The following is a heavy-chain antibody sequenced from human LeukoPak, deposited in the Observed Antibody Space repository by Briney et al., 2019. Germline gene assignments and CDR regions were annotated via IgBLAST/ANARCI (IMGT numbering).Heavy chain of an antibody. CDR3: ARGSCSSPSCWSDY. J-gene: IGHJ4*02. Sequence: GGFLRLSCAASGFTFSSYSMNWVRQAPGMGLEWVSYISSSSTIYYADSVKGRFTISRDNAKNSLYLQMNSLRDEDTAVYYCARGSCSSPSCWSDYWGQGTLVTVSS. CDR2: ISSSSTI. V-gene: IGHV3-48*02. D-gene: IGHD2-2*01. CDR1: GFTFSSYS.